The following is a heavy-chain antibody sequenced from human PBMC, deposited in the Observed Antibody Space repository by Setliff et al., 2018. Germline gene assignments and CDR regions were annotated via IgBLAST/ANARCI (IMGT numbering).Heavy chain of an antibody. V-gene: IGHV3-7*01. D-gene: IGHD1-26*01. Sequence: GGSLRLSCAASGFTFSSYWMSWVRQAPGKGLEWVANIRQDGSEKYYVDSVKGRFTISRDHAKNSLYLQMNSLRAEDTAVYYCAREKIATNYYYANMDVGGRGTTVTV. CDR3: AREKIATNYYYANMDV. CDR2: IRQDGSEK. J-gene: IGHJ6*03. CDR1: GFTFSSYW.